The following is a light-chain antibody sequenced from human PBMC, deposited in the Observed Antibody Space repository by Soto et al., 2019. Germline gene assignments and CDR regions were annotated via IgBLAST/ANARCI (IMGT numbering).Light chain of an antibody. CDR2: SAS. CDR3: QQYGNSPPVT. J-gene: IGKJ4*01. Sequence: EIVLAQSPGTVSLSPGERATLSCRASQSVSNNYLAWYQQKPGQAPRLLIYSASNRATGTPDRFSGSGSGTDFTLTINRLEPEDFAVYYCQQYGNSPPVTFGGGTKVDIK. CDR1: QSVSNNY. V-gene: IGKV3-20*01.